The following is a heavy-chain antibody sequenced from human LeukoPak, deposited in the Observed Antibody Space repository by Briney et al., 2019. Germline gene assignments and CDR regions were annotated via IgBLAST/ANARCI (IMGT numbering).Heavy chain of an antibody. D-gene: IGHD3-9*01. Sequence: ASVKVSCKASGYTFTGYYMHWVRQAPGQGLEWIGWINPNSGGTNYAQKFQGRVTMTRDTSISTAYMELSRLRSDDTAVYYCARVCILTGYWNLGYWGQGTLVTVSS. CDR2: INPNSGGT. CDR3: ARVCILTGYWNLGY. V-gene: IGHV1-2*02. J-gene: IGHJ4*02. CDR1: GYTFTGYY.